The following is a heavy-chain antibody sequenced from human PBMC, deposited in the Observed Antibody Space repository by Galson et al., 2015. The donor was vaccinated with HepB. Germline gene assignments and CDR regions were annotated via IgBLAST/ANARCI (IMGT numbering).Heavy chain of an antibody. CDR2: IIPIFGTA. CDR3: ATYYYDSSGFGRGDFAFDI. CDR1: GGTFSSYA. D-gene: IGHD3-22*01. J-gene: IGHJ3*02. Sequence: SVKVSCKASGGTFSSYAISWVRQAPGQGLEWMGGIIPIFGTANYAQKFQGRVTITADESTSTAYMELSSLRSEDTAVYYCATYYYDSSGFGRGDFAFDIWGQGTMVTVSS. V-gene: IGHV1-69*13.